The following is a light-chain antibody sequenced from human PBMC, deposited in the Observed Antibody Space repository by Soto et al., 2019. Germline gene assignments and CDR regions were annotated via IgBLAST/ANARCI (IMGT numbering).Light chain of an antibody. Sequence: DIVLTQSPGTLSLSPGERATLSCRASQSVSSNYLAWYQQKPGQAPRLLIYGESSGVTGIPDRFSGSGSGTDFTLTISRLEPEDFAVYYCQQYVTSPWTFGQGTKVEIK. V-gene: IGKV3-20*01. CDR2: GES. J-gene: IGKJ1*01. CDR3: QQYVTSPWT. CDR1: QSVSSNY.